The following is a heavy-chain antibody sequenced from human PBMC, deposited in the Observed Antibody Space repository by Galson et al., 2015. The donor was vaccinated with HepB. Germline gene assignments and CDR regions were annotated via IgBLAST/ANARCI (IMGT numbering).Heavy chain of an antibody. CDR2: ISYDGSNK. CDR3: ARGRKAIRYHYSSGWYEAFDI. V-gene: IGHV3-30-3*01. J-gene: IGHJ3*02. D-gene: IGHD6-19*01. Sequence: SLRLSCAASGFTFSSYAMHWVRQAPGKGLEWVAVISYDGSNKYYADSVKGRFTISRDNSKNTLYLQMNSLRAEDTAVYYCARGRKAIRYHYSSGWYEAFDIWGQGTMVTVSS. CDR1: GFTFSSYA.